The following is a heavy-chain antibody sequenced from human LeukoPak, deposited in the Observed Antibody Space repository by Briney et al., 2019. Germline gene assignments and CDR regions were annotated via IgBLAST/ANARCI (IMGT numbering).Heavy chain of an antibody. D-gene: IGHD4-11*01. Sequence: PGGSLRLSCAASGFTFEDYAMHWGRQAPGKGVEWVSGISWNSVTISYADCVKGRFTISRDNAKNSLYLQMNSLRPEDTALYYCAKDAQRGFDYSNSLEYWGQGTLVTVSS. CDR2: ISWNSVTI. CDR1: GFTFEDYA. V-gene: IGHV3-9*01. J-gene: IGHJ4*02. CDR3: AKDAQRGFDYSNSLEY.